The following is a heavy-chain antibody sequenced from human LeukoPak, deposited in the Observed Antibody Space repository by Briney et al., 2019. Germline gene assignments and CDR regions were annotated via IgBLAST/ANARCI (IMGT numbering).Heavy chain of an antibody. D-gene: IGHD3-3*01. CDR2: INHSGST. V-gene: IGHV4-34*01. CDR1: GGSFSGYY. CDR3: ARGGRDTIFGVVTFFDY. J-gene: IGHJ4*02. Sequence: SETLSLTSAVYGGSFSGYYWSWIRQPPGKGLEWIGEINHSGSTNYNPSLKSRVTISVDTSKNQFSLKLSSVTAADTAVYYCARGGRDTIFGVVTFFDYWGQGTLVTVSS.